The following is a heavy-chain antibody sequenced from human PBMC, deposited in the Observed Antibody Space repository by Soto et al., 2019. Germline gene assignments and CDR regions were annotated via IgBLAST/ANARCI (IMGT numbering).Heavy chain of an antibody. D-gene: IGHD4-17*01. CDR3: ARARPRGDYGDTYYFDY. CDR1: GGTFSSYA. CDR2: IIPIFGTA. J-gene: IGHJ4*02. V-gene: IGHV1-69*01. Sequence: QVQLVQSGAEVKKPGSSVKVSCKASGGTFSSYAISWVRQAPGQGLEWMGGIIPIFGTANYAQKFQDRVTNTADESTSTADRELSSRRSDDTAVYYCARARPRGDYGDTYYFDYWGQGTLVTVSS.